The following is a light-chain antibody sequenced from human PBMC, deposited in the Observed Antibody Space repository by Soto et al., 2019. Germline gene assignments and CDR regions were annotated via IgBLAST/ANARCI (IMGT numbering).Light chain of an antibody. J-gene: IGKJ4*01. V-gene: IGKV1-27*01. Sequence: EIQVTQSPSTLSSSLGERATISCRASQSVSSYLAWYQQRPGKAPKLLIYAASIWSSGVPSRFSGSGSGTDFTLTISSLEPEDVAAYYCQKCNSVPLTFGGGTKVEIK. CDR1: QSVSSY. CDR3: QKCNSVPLT. CDR2: AAS.